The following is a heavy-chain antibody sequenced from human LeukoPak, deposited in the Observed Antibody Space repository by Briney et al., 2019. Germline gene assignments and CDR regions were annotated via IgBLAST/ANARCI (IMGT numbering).Heavy chain of an antibody. Sequence: PGGSLRLSCTASGFTFGDHAMIWFRQTPGKGLEWVGLIRSKAYGGTTEYAASVKGRFTISRDDSKSIAYVQRNSLKTEDTAVYYCSRSSFSAASWFDPWGQGTLVTVSS. J-gene: IGHJ5*02. CDR1: GFTFGDHA. V-gene: IGHV3-49*03. D-gene: IGHD6-13*01. CDR2: IRSKAYGGTT. CDR3: SRSSFSAASWFDP.